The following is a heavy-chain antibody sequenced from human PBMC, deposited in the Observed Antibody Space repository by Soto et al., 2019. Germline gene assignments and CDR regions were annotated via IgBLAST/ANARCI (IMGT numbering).Heavy chain of an antibody. CDR3: ATGYCSGDNCRKDY. J-gene: IGHJ4*02. D-gene: IGHD2-15*01. CDR2: ISSSSSSTI. Sequence: PGGAPRLPWGAPGFTLRKFSINRVRQAPGKGLEWVSYISSSSSSTIYYADSVKGRFTISRDNAKNSLYLQMNSLRAEDTAVYYCATGYCSGDNCRKDYWGQGTLVTVSS. CDR1: GFTLRKFS. V-gene: IGHV3-48*01.